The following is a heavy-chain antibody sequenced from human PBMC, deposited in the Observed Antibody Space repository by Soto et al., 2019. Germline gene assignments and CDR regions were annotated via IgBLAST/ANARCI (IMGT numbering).Heavy chain of an antibody. CDR3: AHSRGWKHYYYYYGMDV. V-gene: IGHV2-5*01. Sequence: QITLKESGPTLVKPTQTLTLTCTFSGFSLSTSGVGVGWIRQPPGKALEWLALIYWNDDKRYSPSLKSRLTITKDTSKNQVVLTMTNMDPVDTATYYCAHSRGWKHYYYYYGMDVWGQGTTVTVSS. D-gene: IGHD1-1*01. J-gene: IGHJ6*02. CDR2: IYWNDDK. CDR1: GFSLSTSGVG.